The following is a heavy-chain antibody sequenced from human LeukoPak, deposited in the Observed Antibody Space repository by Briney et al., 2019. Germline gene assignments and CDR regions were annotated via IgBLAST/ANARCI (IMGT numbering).Heavy chain of an antibody. CDR1: GFTFSSYW. CDR3: AHPTEYSSSWYGNWFDP. CDR2: ISGSGGST. J-gene: IGHJ5*02. D-gene: IGHD6-13*01. Sequence: PGGSLRLSCAASGFTFSSYWMSWVRQAPGKGLEWVSAISGSGGSTYYADSLKGRFTISRDNSKNTLYLQMNSLRAEDTAVYYCAHPTEYSSSWYGNWFDPWGQGTLVTVSS. V-gene: IGHV3-23*01.